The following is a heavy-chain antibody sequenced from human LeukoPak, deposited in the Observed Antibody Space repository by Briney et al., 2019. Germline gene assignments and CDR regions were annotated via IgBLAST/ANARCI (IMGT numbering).Heavy chain of an antibody. CDR1: GYTFTGYY. CDR3: ARVDEDCSSTSCYGGALDY. CDR2: INPNSGGT. V-gene: IGHV1-2*02. J-gene: IGHJ4*02. Sequence: ASVKVSCKASGYTFTGYYMHWVRQAPGQGLKWMGWINPNSGGTSYAQKFQGRVTMTRDTSISTAYMELSRLRSDDTAVYYCARVDEDCSSTSCYGGALDYWGQGTLVTVSS. D-gene: IGHD2-2*01.